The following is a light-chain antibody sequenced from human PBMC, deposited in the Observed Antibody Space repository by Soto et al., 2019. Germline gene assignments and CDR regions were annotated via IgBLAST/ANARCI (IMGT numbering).Light chain of an antibody. CDR3: QQYDKYST. CDR2: DAS. J-gene: IGKJ1*01. CDR1: QTISVS. V-gene: IGKV1-5*01. Sequence: IQMTQSPSTLSASVGDTVTITCRASQTISVSLAWYRQKPGKAPNLLIYDASTLQEGVPSRFSGSGSGTEFTLTVTRLQHDDFATYFCQQYDKYSTCGQGTKVDVK.